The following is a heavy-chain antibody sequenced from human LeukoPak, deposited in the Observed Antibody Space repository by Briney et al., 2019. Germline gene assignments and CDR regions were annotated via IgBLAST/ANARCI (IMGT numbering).Heavy chain of an antibody. Sequence: PGGPLRLSCAASGFTFSDYYMSCIRQAPGKGLEWVSYISSSGSTIYYADSVKGRFTISRDNAKNSLYLQMNSLRAEDTAVYYCARDILWYSSGWDPDYWGQGTLVTVSS. CDR1: GFTFSDYY. V-gene: IGHV3-11*04. CDR2: ISSSGSTI. D-gene: IGHD6-19*01. J-gene: IGHJ4*02. CDR3: ARDILWYSSGWDPDY.